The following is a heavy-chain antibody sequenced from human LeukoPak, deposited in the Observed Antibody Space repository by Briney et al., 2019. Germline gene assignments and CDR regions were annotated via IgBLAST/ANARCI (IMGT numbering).Heavy chain of an antibody. D-gene: IGHD3-10*01. V-gene: IGHV3-7*01. CDR1: GFTFSSYW. CDR3: AVNSNSGTYPT. CDR2: TKQDGSEK. J-gene: IGHJ5*02. Sequence: PGGSLRLSCAASGFTFSSYWMSWVRQAPGKGLEWVANTKQDGSEKTYVDSVKGRFTISRDNAKNSLYMQMNSLRGEDMAVYYCAVNSNSGTYPTWGQGTLVTVSS.